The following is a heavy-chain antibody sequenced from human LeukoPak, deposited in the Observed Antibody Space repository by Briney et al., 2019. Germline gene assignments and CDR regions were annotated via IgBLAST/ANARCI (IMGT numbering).Heavy chain of an antibody. V-gene: IGHV3-23*01. CDR1: GFTFSSYA. D-gene: IGHD6-19*01. CDR3: ASHSSGWYYFDY. J-gene: IGHJ4*02. Sequence: GGSLRLSCAASGFTFSSYAMSWVRQAPGKGLEWVSSISGSGGSTYYADSVKGRFTISRDNSKNTLYLQMNSLRAEDTAVYYCASHSSGWYYFDYWGQGTLVTVSS. CDR2: ISGSGGST.